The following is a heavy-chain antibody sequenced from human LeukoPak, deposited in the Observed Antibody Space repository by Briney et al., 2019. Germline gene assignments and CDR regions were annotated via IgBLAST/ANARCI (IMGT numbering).Heavy chain of an antibody. Sequence: GGSPRLSCAASGFTFSSYSMNWVRQAPGKGLEWVSSISSSSSYIYYADSVKGRFTISRDNAKNSLYLQMNSLRAEDTAVYYCARDFGPYSGSFSGHNWFDPWGQGTLVTVSS. D-gene: IGHD1-26*01. CDR1: GFTFSSYS. V-gene: IGHV3-21*01. CDR2: ISSSSSYI. J-gene: IGHJ5*02. CDR3: ARDFGPYSGSFSGHNWFDP.